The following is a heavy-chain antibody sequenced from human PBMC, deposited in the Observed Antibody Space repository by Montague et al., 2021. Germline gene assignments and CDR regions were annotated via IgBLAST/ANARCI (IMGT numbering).Heavy chain of an antibody. CDR1: RTLINSDYY. V-gene: IGHV4-38-2*02. J-gene: IGHJ6*03. Sequence: SETLSLTCTVSRTLINSDYYWGWIRQPPGKGLEWMGSVSHGGRTHYNPSLKSRVTISVDTSNNHFSLKLSSVTAADTAMHYCARERDRYYYMDIWGKGTTITVS. CDR3: ARERDRYYYMDI. CDR2: VSHGGRT.